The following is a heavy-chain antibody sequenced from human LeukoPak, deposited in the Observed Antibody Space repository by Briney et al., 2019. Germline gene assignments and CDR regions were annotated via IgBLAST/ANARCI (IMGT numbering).Heavy chain of an antibody. CDR2: ISDTGGST. CDR3: AKDLLLWFGELLGGYFDY. CDR1: GFTFSTYA. Sequence: GGSLRLSCAASGFTFSTYAMSWVRQAPGKGLQWVSAISDTGGSTYYADSVKGRFTISRDNSKNTLYLQMNSLRAEDTAVYYCAKDLLLWFGELLGGYFDYWGQGTLVTVSS. D-gene: IGHD3-10*01. V-gene: IGHV3-23*01. J-gene: IGHJ4*02.